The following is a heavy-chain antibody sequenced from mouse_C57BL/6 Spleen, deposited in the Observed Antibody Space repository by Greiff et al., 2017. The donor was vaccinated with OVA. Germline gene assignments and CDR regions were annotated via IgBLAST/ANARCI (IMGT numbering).Heavy chain of an antibody. CDR1: GYTFTDYY. CDR3: ARSELGPMDY. D-gene: IGHD4-1*01. CDR2: INPNNGGT. Sequence: VQLQQSGPELVKPGASVKISCKASGYTFTDYYMNWVKQSHGKSLEWIGDINPNNGGTSYNQKFKGKATLTVDKSSSTAYMELRSLTSEDSAVYYCARSELGPMDYWGQGTSVTVSS. V-gene: IGHV1-26*01. J-gene: IGHJ4*01.